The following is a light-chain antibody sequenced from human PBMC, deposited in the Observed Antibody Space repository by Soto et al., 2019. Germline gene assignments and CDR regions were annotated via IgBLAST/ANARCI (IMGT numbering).Light chain of an antibody. V-gene: IGKV1-27*01. CDR1: QGISNY. CDR3: AKYNGAART. Sequence: DIQMTQSPSSLSASVGDRVTITCRASQGISNYLAWYKQKTGKFPKLLIYAASTLQSRVTSGCSGSGSGTDFTPTISSLPPEDVATYYYAKYNGAARTFGPGTKVDIK. J-gene: IGKJ3*01. CDR2: AAS.